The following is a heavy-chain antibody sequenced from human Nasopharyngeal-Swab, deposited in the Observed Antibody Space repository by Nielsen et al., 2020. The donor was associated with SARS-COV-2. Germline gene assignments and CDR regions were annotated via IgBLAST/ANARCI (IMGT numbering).Heavy chain of an antibody. J-gene: IGHJ4*02. CDR2: ISWNSGST. CDR3: AKDGGGLTGDLYYFDY. CDR1: GFTFDDYV. D-gene: IGHD7-27*01. Sequence: SLKISCPASGFTFDDYVMHWVRQAPGKGLEWVSGISWNSGSTGYADSVKGRFTISRDNAKNSLYLQMNSLRAEDTALYYCAKDGGGLTGDLYYFDYWGQGTLVIVSS. V-gene: IGHV3-9*01.